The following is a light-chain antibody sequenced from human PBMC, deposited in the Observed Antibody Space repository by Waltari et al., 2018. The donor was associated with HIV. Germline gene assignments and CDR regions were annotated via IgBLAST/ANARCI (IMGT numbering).Light chain of an antibody. V-gene: IGKV3-20*01. CDR1: QRVDTTY. J-gene: IGKJ2*01. Sequence: DIVLTQSPGTLSLSPGERATLSSRASQRVDTTYITCYQQKPGQAPRLLIEGVSSRATGIPDRFSGSGSETDFALTISRLEPEDFAVYYCQHYAISPPMYTFGQGTKLEIK. CDR2: GVS. CDR3: QHYAISPPMYT.